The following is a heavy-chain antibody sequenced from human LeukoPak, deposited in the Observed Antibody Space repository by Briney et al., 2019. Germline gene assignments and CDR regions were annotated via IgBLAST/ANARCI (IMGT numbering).Heavy chain of an antibody. V-gene: IGHV4-39*01. J-gene: IGHJ6*02. D-gene: IGHD5-18*01. CDR2: IYYSGST. CDR3: ARLVDTAPPYYYGMDV. CDR1: GGSISSSSYY. Sequence: SETLSLTCTVSGGSISSSSYYWGWIRQPPGKGLEWIGSIYYSGSTYYNPSLKSRVTISVDTSKNQFSLKLSSVTAADTAVYYCARLVDTAPPYYYGMDVWGQGTTVTVSS.